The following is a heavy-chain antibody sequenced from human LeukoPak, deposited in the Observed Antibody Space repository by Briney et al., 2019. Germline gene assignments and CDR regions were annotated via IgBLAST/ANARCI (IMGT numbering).Heavy chain of an antibody. D-gene: IGHD4-23*01. V-gene: IGHV4-30-4*01. CDR1: GGSISSGDYY. CDR2: IYYSGST. CDR3: ARSTVVTSYYYYGMDV. J-gene: IGHJ6*02. Sequence: SETLSLTCTVSGGSISSGDYYWSWIRQPPGKGLEWIGYIYYSGSTYYNPSLKSRVTISVDTSKNQFSLKLSSVTAADTAVYYCARSTVVTSYYYYGMDVWGQGTTVTVSS.